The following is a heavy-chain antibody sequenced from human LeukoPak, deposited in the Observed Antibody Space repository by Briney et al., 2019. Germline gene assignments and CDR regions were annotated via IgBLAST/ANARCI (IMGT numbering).Heavy chain of an antibody. CDR1: GFTFSSYA. J-gene: IGHJ6*04. CDR3: ATSTLAVAGVRYYYYGMDV. Sequence: GRSLRLSCAASGFTFSSYAMHWVRQVPGKGLEWVAVISYDGSNKYYADSVKGRFTISRDNSKNTLYLQMNSLRAEDTAVYYCATSTLAVAGVRYYYYGMDVWGKGTTVTVSS. CDR2: ISYDGSNK. D-gene: IGHD6-19*01. V-gene: IGHV3-30*04.